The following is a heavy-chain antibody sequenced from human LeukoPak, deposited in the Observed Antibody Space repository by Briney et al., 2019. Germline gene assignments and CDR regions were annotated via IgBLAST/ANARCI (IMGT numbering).Heavy chain of an antibody. J-gene: IGHJ4*02. V-gene: IGHV4-30-4*08. CDR3: ASTFGVVAPSDY. Sequence: PSETLSLTCTVSGGSISSGDYYWSWIRQPPGKGLEWIGYIYYSGSTYYNPSLKSRVTISVDTSKNQFSLKLSSVTAADTAVYYCASTFGVVAPSDYWGQGTLVTVSS. D-gene: IGHD3-3*01. CDR2: IYYSGST. CDR1: GGSISSGDYY.